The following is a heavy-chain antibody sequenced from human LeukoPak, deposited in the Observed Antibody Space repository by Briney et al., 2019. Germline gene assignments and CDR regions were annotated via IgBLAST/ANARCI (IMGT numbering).Heavy chain of an antibody. J-gene: IGHJ4*02. V-gene: IGHV4-34*01. Sequence: PSETLSLTCAVYGGSFSGYYWSWIRQPPGKGLEWIGEINHSGSTNYNPSLKSRVTISVDTSKNQFSLKLSSVTAADTAVYYCARGSSTYYDFWSGCSVYYFDYWGRGTLVTVSS. CDR1: GGSFSGYY. CDR3: ARGSSTYYDFWSGCSVYYFDY. D-gene: IGHD3-3*01. CDR2: INHSGST.